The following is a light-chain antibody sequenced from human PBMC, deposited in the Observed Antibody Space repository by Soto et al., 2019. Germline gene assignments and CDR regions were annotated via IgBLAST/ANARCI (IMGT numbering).Light chain of an antibody. J-gene: IGKJ3*01. CDR3: HQASICPFT. V-gene: IGKV1-12*02. CDR1: QDIKKW. Sequence: IEMTQSPSSVSASVGDTINITCRASQDIKKWLAWYQQQPGRAPTVLIYGASHLDSGVPSRFRGSGSGTDFSLTIISLQNDDCATYFCHQASICPFTFGTGNTVDIK. CDR2: GAS.